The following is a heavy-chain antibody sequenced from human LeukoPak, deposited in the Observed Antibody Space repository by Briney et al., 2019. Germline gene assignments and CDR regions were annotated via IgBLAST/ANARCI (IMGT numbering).Heavy chain of an antibody. J-gene: IGHJ4*02. CDR2: IWYDGSYK. CDR1: GFTFSDYG. Sequence: GKSLRLSCAASGFTFSDYGMHWVRQAPGKGLEWAAVIWYDGSYKYYADSVKGRFTISRDNSKNTLHLQMNSLRAEDTAIYYCARERIAAAAAFDYWGQGTLVTVSS. CDR3: ARERIAAAAAFDY. D-gene: IGHD6-13*01. V-gene: IGHV3-33*01.